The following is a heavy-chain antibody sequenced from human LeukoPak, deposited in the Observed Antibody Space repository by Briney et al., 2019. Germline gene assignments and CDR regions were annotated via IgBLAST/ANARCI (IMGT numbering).Heavy chain of an antibody. D-gene: IGHD6-6*01. V-gene: IGHV3-23*01. J-gene: IGHJ6*02. CDR3: ARDLRAIAVRQVYYYYYGMDV. Sequence: PGGSLRLSCAASGFTFSSYAMSWVRQAPGKGLEWVSAISGSGGSTYYADSVKGRFTISRDNSKNTLFLQMNSLRAEDTAVFYCARDLRAIAVRQVYYYYYGMDVWGQGTTVTVSS. CDR2: ISGSGGST. CDR1: GFTFSSYA.